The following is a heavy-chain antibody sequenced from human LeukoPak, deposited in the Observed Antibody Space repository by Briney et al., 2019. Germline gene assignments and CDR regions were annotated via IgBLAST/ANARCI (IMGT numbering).Heavy chain of an antibody. J-gene: IGHJ4*02. V-gene: IGHV3-11*04. CDR1: GFILTVYY. D-gene: IGHD5-18*01. CDR2: ISSNSNSI. CDR3: TRTPIRGYSYGSDS. Sequence: GGSVRLSCTASGFILTVYYMSWIRQAPGEGLEWVSYISSNSNSIRYAVSVGGRFTISRDNSRDSVFLQMNDLRVEDTAVYYCTRTPIRGYSYGSDSWGQGTRVTVSS.